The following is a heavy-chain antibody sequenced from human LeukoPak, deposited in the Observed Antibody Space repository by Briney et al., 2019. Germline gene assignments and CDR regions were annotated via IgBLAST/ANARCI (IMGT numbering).Heavy chain of an antibody. CDR2: INPNSGGT. CDR3: ASGRGYSGYDPFDY. V-gene: IGHV1-2*02. Sequence: GASVKVSCKASGYTFTGYYMLWVRQAPGQGLEWMGWINPNSGGTNYAQKFQGRVTMTRDTSISTAYMELSRLRSDDTAVYYCASGRGYSGYDPFDYWGQGTLVTVSS. CDR1: GYTFTGYY. D-gene: IGHD5-12*01. J-gene: IGHJ4*02.